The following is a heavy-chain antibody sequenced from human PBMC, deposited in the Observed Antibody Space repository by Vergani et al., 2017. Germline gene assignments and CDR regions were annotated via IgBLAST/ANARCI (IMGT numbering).Heavy chain of an antibody. CDR3: ASAKTLTGGKYYFDY. Sequence: QVQLVQSGAEVKKPGASVKVSCKASGYTFTSYGISWVRQAPGQGLEWMGWMNLNSGNTGYAQKFQGRVTMTRNTSIGTAYMELSSLRSEDTAVYYCASAKTLTGGKYYFDYWGQGTLVTVSS. D-gene: IGHD3-16*01. CDR1: GYTFTSYG. CDR2: MNLNSGNT. V-gene: IGHV1-8*02. J-gene: IGHJ4*02.